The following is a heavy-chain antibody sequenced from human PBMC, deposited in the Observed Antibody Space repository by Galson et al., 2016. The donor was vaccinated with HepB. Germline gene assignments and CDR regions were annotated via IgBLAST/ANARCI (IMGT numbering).Heavy chain of an antibody. CDR2: INPRGGDT. D-gene: IGHD4/OR15-4a*01. CDR1: GYTFTSYQ. J-gene: IGHJ2*01. CDR3: ARKGLSGGDWFFDI. Sequence: SVKVSCKAFGYTFTSYQLHWVRQAPGQGLEWMGVINPRGGDTNYVQKFRGRVTVTSDTSTNTLYLEMSSLSSEDTAVYYCARKGLSGGDWFFDIWGRGTLVNVFS. V-gene: IGHV1-46*01.